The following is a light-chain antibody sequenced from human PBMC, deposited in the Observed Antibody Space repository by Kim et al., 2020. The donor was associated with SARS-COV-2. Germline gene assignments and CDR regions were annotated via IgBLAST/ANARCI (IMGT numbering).Light chain of an antibody. CDR3: QQYDTLPYT. CDR2: DAS. V-gene: IGKV1-33*01. CDR1: KGIRKN. Sequence: GTIGGKMTITCQARKGIRKNLNWYQQRPGKTPKRLIYDASNLETGVPSRFSGSGSGTHFTFTISSLQPEDIATFYCQQYDTLPYTFGQGTKLEI. J-gene: IGKJ2*01.